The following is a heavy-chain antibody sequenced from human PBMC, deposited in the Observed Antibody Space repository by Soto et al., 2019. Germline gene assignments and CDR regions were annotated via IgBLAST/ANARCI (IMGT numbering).Heavy chain of an antibody. D-gene: IGHD4-17*01. Sequence: QVQLVESGRGVVQPGRSLRLSCAASGFTFSHYGIDWVRQAPGKGLEWVAGVWYDGSKQYYADSVKGRFTVFRDNSKNTVYLQMNGLRAEDTAVYYCATVFDLWGQGTLVTVSS. J-gene: IGHJ5*02. V-gene: IGHV3-33*03. CDR3: ATVFDL. CDR1: GFTFSHYG. CDR2: VWYDGSKQ.